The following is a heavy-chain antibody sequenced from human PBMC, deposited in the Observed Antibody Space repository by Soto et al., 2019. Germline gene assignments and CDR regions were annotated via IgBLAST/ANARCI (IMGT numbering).Heavy chain of an antibody. V-gene: IGHV4-39*01. Sequence: ETLSPSGAVSGASIYRSGYYWGWIRQPPGRGLEWIGNIDYNGVTYSNPSLKSRVTISRDTSKNQFSLNLTSVTAADTALYYCGKVLVGATGHTDSDSWGPGTLVTVYS. CDR1: GASIYRSGYY. D-gene: IGHD2-15*01. CDR3: GKVLVGATGHTDSDS. CDR2: IDYNGVT. J-gene: IGHJ4*02.